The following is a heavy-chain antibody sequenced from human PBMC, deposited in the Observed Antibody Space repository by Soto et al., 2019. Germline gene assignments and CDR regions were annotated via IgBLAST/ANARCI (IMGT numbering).Heavy chain of an antibody. V-gene: IGHV1-18*01. CDR3: ARDTYGLFDT. D-gene: IGHD3-10*01. J-gene: IGHJ4*02. CDR2: INTYNGHT. CDR1: GGTFSSYT. Sequence: ASVKVSCKASGGTFSSYTISWVRQAPGQGLEWMGWINTYNGHTAYAQSLQGRVTLTTDTSASTAYMELRSLRSDDTAIYYCARDTYGLFDTWGQGTLVTVSS.